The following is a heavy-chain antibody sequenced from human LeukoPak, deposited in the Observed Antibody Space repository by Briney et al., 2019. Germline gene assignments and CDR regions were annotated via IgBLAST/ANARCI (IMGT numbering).Heavy chain of an antibody. CDR2: ICYSGST. CDR3: ARRRIVATIDY. V-gene: IGHV4-39*01. CDR1: GGSISSSNYY. Sequence: SETLSLTCVVYGGSISSSNYYWAWIRQPPGKGLEWIGSICYSGSTYYNPSLKNRVTISVDTSKNQVSLRLSSVTAADTAVYYCARRRIVATIDYWGQGTLVTVSS. D-gene: IGHD5-12*01. J-gene: IGHJ4*02.